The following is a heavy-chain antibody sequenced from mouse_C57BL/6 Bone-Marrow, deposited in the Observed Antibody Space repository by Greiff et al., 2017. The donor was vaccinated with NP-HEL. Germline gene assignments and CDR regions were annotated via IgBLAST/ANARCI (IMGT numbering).Heavy chain of an antibody. D-gene: IGHD3-1*01. CDR2: IWGDGST. V-gene: IGHV2-3*01. CDR3: GKSSDDVGYMDV. J-gene: IGHJ1*03. CDR1: GFSLTSYG. Sequence: QVQLQQSGPGLVAPSQSLSITCTVSGFSLTSYGVSWVRQPPGKGLEWLGVIWGDGSTNYHSALISRLSISKDNSKSQVFLKLNSLQTDDTAAYYCGKSSDDVGYMDVWGTGTSVTVSS.